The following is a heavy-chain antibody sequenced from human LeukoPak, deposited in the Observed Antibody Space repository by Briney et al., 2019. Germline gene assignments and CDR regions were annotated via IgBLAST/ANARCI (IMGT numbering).Heavy chain of an antibody. D-gene: IGHD3-10*01. CDR2: INSNGAST. V-gene: IGHV3-64*01. CDR3: ARIMIRGAPSDN. J-gene: IGHJ4*02. Sequence: GGSLRLSCAASGFTFNTYALHWVRQAPGKGLEFVSAINSNGASTYYANSVKGRFTISRDNSKNTLYLQMGSLRAEDMAMYYCARIMIRGAPSDNWGQGTLVTVSS. CDR1: GFTFNTYA.